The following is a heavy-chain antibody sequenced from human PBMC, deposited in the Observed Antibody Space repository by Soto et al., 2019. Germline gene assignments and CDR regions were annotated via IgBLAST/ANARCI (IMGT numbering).Heavy chain of an antibody. CDR1: GYTFTSYG. CDR2: ISAYNGNT. D-gene: IGHD6-19*01. J-gene: IGHJ4*02. CDR3: AREDSSGWYRGKLLYYFDY. Sequence: GASVKVSCKASGYTFTSYGISWVRQAPGQGLEWMGWISAYNGNTNYAQKLQGRVTMTTDTSTSTAYMELRSLRSDDTAVYYCAREDSSGWYRGKLLYYFDYWGQGTLVTVSS. V-gene: IGHV1-18*01.